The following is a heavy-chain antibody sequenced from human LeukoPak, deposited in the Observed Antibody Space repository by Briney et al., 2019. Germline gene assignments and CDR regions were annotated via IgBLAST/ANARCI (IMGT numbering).Heavy chain of an antibody. Sequence: SETLSLTYAVYGGSFSGYYWSWIRQPPGKGLEWIGEINHSGSTNYNPSLKSRVTISVDTSKNQFSLKLSSVTAADTAVYYCARGGMTIFGVVIGRAFDYWGQGTLVTVSS. J-gene: IGHJ4*02. V-gene: IGHV4-34*01. CDR1: GGSFSGYY. CDR3: ARGGMTIFGVVIGRAFDY. D-gene: IGHD3-3*01. CDR2: INHSGST.